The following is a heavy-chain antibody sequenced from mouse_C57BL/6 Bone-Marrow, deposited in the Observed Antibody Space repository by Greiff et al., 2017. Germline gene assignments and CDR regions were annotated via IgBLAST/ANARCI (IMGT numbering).Heavy chain of an antibody. CDR1: GYTFTSYG. CDR3: ARWWFAY. CDR2: IYPRSGNT. V-gene: IGHV1-81*01. Sequence: VKLMESGAELARPGASVKLSCKASGYTFTSYGISWVKQRTGQGLEWIGEIYPRSGNTYYNEKFKGKATLTADTSSSTAYMELRSLTSDDSAVCFCARWWFAYGGQGTLVTVSA. J-gene: IGHJ3*01.